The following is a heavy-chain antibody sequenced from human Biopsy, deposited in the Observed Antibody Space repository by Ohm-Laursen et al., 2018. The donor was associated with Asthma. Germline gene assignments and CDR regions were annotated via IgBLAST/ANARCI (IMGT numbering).Heavy chain of an antibody. V-gene: IGHV3-23*01. CDR2: ISSSGAST. CDR1: GFTFSSYA. J-gene: IGHJ4*03. CDR3: AKGGTYTTDRYAY. D-gene: IGHD1-26*01. Sequence: SLRLSCAASGFTFSSYAMSWVRQAPGKGLEWVSSISSSGASTYYADSVKGRFIISRDNSKNTLYLQMSSLRADDTAVYYCAKGGTYTTDRYAYWGQGTPVAVSS.